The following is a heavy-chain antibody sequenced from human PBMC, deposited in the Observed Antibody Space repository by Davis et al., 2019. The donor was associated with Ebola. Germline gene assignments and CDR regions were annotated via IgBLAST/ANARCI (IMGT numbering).Heavy chain of an antibody. CDR1: GFTFSNAW. CDR3: ASSLGELLNWFDP. J-gene: IGHJ5*02. Sequence: PGGSLRLSCAASGFTFSNAWMSWVRQAPGKGLEWVSYISSSSSYIYYADSVKGRFTISRDNAKNSLYLQMNSLRDEDTAVYYCASSLGELLNWFDPWGQGTLVTVSS. V-gene: IGHV3-21*05. D-gene: IGHD3-10*01. CDR2: ISSSSSYI.